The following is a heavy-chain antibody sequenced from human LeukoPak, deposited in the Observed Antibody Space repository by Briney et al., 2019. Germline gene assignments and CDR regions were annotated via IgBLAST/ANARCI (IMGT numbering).Heavy chain of an antibody. D-gene: IGHD5-18*01. V-gene: IGHV1-3*01. J-gene: IGHJ4*02. CDR1: GYTFTTYA. CDR2: INAGNGNT. Sequence: GASVKVSCKASGYTFTTYAMHWVRQAPGQRLEWMGWINAGNGNTKYSQKFQGRVTITRDTFASTAYMELSSLRSEDTAVYYCARTTAMVTIFDYWGQGTLVTVSS. CDR3: ARTTAMVTIFDY.